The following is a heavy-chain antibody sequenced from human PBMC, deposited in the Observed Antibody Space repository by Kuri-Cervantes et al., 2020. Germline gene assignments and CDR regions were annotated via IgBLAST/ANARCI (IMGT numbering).Heavy chain of an antibody. CDR2: IYWNDDE. V-gene: IGHV2-5*01. D-gene: IGHD1-26*01. CDR1: GFSLSTSGVG. CDR3: ARIQGIVGANGYYYYYGMDV. Sequence: SGPTLVKPTQTLTLTCTFSGFSLSTSGVGVGWIRQPPGKALEWLALIYWNDDERYSPSLKSRLTITKDTSKNQVVLTMTNMDPVDTATYYCARIQGIVGANGYYYYYGMDVWGQGTTVTVSS. J-gene: IGHJ6*02.